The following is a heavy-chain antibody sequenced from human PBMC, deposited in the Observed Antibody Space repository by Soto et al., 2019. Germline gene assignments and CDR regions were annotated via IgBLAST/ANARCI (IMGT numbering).Heavy chain of an antibody. CDR2: ISAAGDP. Sequence: EVQLVESGGGLVQPGGSLRLSCEASGFTFRNYDMHCVRQGTGKGLEWVSGISAAGDPDYADSVEGRFTIARENAQNSLFLQMNSLRVGDTAVYYCARTDRDFYGLDVWGQGTTVIVSS. J-gene: IGHJ6*02. V-gene: IGHV3-13*05. CDR3: ARTDRDFYGLDV. CDR1: GFTFRNYD.